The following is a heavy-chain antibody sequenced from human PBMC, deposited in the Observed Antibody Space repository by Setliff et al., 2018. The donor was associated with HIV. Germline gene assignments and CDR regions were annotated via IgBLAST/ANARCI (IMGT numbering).Heavy chain of an antibody. J-gene: IGHJ6*03. V-gene: IGHV4-39*01. D-gene: IGHD2-8*02. CDR3: ARVSKTYWYSIPRDYYHHMDV. CDR2: FSYSEST. CDR1: GGSISSYY. Sequence: SETLSLTCTVSGGSISSYYWSWIRQPPGKGLEWIGSFSYSESTYYNPSLKSRVTISVDTSKNQFSLKLSSVAAADTAVYYCARVSKTYWYSIPRDYYHHMDVWGKGTTVTVSS.